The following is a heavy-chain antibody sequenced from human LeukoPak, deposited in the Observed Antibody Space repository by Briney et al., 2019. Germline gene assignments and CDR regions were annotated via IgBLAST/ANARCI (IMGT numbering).Heavy chain of an antibody. CDR1: GFTVSSNY. D-gene: IGHD2-15*01. CDR3: IRLIGPLDDY. Sequence: GGSLRLSCAASGFTVSSNYMSWVRQAPGKGPEWVANIKQDGNAKYYVDSVKGRFIISRDNANNSLYLQMNSLRAEDTAVYYCIRLIGPLDDYWGQGTLVTVSS. CDR2: IKQDGNAK. J-gene: IGHJ4*02. V-gene: IGHV3-7*03.